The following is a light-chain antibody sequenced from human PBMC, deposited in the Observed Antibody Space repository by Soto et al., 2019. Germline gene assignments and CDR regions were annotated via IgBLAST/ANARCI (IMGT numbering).Light chain of an antibody. J-gene: IGLJ1*01. CDR1: SSDVGSYNL. CDR3: RSYAASINYV. Sequence: QSALTQPASVSGSPGQSITISCTGTSSDVGSYNLVSWYQQHPGKAPKLMIYEGSKRPSGVSNRFSGSKSGNTASLTISGLHAEHEADYYCRSYAASINYVFGTGTKLTVL. V-gene: IGLV2-23*01. CDR2: EGS.